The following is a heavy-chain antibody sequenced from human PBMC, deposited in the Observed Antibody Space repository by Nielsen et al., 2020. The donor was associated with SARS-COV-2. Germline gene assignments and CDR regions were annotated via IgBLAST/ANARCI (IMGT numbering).Heavy chain of an antibody. CDR2: INPNSGGT. J-gene: IGHJ4*02. V-gene: IGHV1-2*02. CDR3: ASHYYDSSGFLWAPDY. CDR1: GYTFTSYD. D-gene: IGHD3-22*01. Sequence: ASVKVSCKASGYTFTSYDINWVRQATGQGLEWMGWINPNSGGTHYAQKFQGRVTMTRDTSISTAYMELSRLRSDDTAVYYCASHYYDSSGFLWAPDYWGQGTLVTVSS.